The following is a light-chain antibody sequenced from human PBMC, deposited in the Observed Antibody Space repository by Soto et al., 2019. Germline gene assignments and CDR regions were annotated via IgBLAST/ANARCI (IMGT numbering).Light chain of an antibody. Sequence: QSVLTQSPSVSAAPGQKVTISCYGRSSNIGNNYVSWYQQHPGTAPKLLIYDNNKRPSGIPDRFSGSKSGTSATLGITGLQTGDEADYYCGTRDGRLSGYVFGTGTKVTVL. CDR1: SSNIGNNY. CDR3: GTRDGRLSGYV. V-gene: IGLV1-51*01. J-gene: IGLJ1*01. CDR2: DNN.